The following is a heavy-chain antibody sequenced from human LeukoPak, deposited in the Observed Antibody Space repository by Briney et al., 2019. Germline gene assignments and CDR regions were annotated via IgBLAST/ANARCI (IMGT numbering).Heavy chain of an antibody. D-gene: IGHD6-19*01. V-gene: IGHV3-23*01. Sequence: GGALRLSFVASGFTLGRYALIWGPPAPGKGVEWVARVNNGGNAYYADSVKDRFIVSRDTSENTFHLQMNLLRVEDTAIYYCAKDRQGDGGWPANDHWGQGTQVAVSS. CDR2: VNNGGNA. CDR1: GFTLGRYA. CDR3: AKDRQGDGGWPANDH. J-gene: IGHJ4*02.